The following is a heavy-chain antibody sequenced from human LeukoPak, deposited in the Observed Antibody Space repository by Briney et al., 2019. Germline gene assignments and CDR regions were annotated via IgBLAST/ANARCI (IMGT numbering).Heavy chain of an antibody. J-gene: IGHJ4*02. CDR1: GFTFSSYA. V-gene: IGHV3-23*01. Sequence: GGSLRLSCAASGFTFSSYAMSWVRQAPGKGLEWVSAISGSGGSTYYADSVKGRFTISRDNSKNTLYLQMNSLRAEDTAMYYCAKDVQLSGYCSGGSCYFLDCWGQGTLVTVSS. CDR3: AKDVQLSGYCSGGSCYFLDC. D-gene: IGHD2-15*01. CDR2: ISGSGGST.